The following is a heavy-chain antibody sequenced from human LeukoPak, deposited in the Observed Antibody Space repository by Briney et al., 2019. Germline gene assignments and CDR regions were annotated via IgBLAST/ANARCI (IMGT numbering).Heavy chain of an antibody. V-gene: IGHV1-2*06. CDR3: ARAQYCSSTSCGVDV. CDR2: INPKSGDT. D-gene: IGHD2-2*01. Sequence: ASVKVSCKASGYTFTGYYMHWVRQAPGQGLEWMGRINPKSGDTSYAQKFQGRVTMTRDTYISTAYMELSRLSYDDTAVYHCARAQYCSSTSCGVDVWGQGTTVTVSS. J-gene: IGHJ6*02. CDR1: GYTFTGYY.